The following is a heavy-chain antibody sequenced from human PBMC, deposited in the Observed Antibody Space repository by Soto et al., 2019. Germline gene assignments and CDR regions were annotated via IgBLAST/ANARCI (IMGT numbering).Heavy chain of an antibody. CDR2: IYYSGST. CDR1: GGSISSGDDY. CDR3: ARARYSYGWNFDY. D-gene: IGHD5-18*01. V-gene: IGHV4-30-4*01. Sequence: SEILSLTCTVSGGSISSGDDYCSWIRQPPGKGLEWIGYIYYSGSTYYNPSLKSRVTISVDTSKNQFSLKLSSVTAADTAVYYCARARYSYGWNFDYWGQGTLVTVSS. J-gene: IGHJ4*02.